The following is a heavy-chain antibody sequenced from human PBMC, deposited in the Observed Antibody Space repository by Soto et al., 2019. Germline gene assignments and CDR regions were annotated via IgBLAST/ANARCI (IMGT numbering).Heavy chain of an antibody. CDR1: GFSLTTRGMT. V-gene: IGHV2-5*01. Sequence: SGPTLVTPTQTLTQTCTVSGFSLTTRGMTLRWIRQPPGKAPEWLALSTRYSPSLQSRLTFTEDTSNNQVVLTMTNMDPVDTANYCCTLRQDTSRGLVYWGQGIMVTVSS. D-gene: IGHD6-13*01. CDR2: ST. J-gene: IGHJ4*02. CDR3: TLRQDTSRGLVY.